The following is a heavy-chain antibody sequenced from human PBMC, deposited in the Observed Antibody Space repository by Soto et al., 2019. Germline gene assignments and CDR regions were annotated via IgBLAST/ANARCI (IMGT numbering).Heavy chain of an antibody. V-gene: IGHV3-53*01. CDR2: IYSGGST. Sequence: GGSLRLSCAASGFTVSSNYMSWVRQAPGKGLEWVSVIYSGGSTYYADSVKGRFTISRDNSKNTLYLQMNSLRAEDTAVYYCARAYSSSWSLVYWGQGTLVTAPQ. J-gene: IGHJ4*02. CDR3: ARAYSSSWSLVY. D-gene: IGHD6-13*01. CDR1: GFTVSSNY.